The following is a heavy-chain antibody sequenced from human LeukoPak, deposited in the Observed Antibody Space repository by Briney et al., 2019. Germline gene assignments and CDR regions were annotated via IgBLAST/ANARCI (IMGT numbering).Heavy chain of an antibody. D-gene: IGHD4-17*01. CDR3: ARAPMTTVTTIDY. V-gene: IGHV3-21*04. Sequence: GGSLRLSCAASGFTFSSYSMNWVRQAPGKGLEWVSSISSTSIYIYYTDSVKGRFTISRDNAKKSLYLQMNSLRAEDTALYYCARAPMTTVTTIDYWGQGTLVTVSS. CDR2: ISSTSIYI. CDR1: GFTFSSYS. J-gene: IGHJ4*02.